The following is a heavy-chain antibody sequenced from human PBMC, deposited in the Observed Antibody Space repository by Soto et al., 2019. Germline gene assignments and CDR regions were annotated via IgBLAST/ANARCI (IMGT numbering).Heavy chain of an antibody. CDR2: INHSGST. CDR1: GGSFSGYY. CDR3: ARIRGSPRLRAFDI. D-gene: IGHD4-17*01. Sequence: SETLSLTCAVYGGSFSGYYWSWIRQPPGKGLEWIGEINHSGSTNYNPSLKSRVTISVDTSKNQFSLKLSSVTAADTAVYYCARIRGSPRLRAFDIWGQGTMVTVSS. V-gene: IGHV4-34*01. J-gene: IGHJ3*02.